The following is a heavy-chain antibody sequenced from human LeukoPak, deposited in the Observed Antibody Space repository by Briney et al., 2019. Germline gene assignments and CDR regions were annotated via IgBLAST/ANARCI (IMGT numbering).Heavy chain of an antibody. J-gene: IGHJ4*02. CDR2: ISAYNGNI. CDR1: GYTFTSYG. V-gene: IGHV1-18*01. D-gene: IGHD5-24*01. Sequence: ASVQVSCKASGYTFTSYGISWARQAPGQGLEWMGWISAYNGNINYAQTLQGRGTMTTDTATTTACLELRRRRSDDTAVYYCARYGSWGWLHYDFDYWGQGTLVTVSS. CDR3: ARYGSWGWLHYDFDY.